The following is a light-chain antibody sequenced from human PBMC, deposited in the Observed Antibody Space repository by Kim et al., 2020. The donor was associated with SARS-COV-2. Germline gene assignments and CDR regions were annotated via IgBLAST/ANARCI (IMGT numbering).Light chain of an antibody. CDR2: DAS. Sequence: LPEETATHTCRASPSVSTCLAWYQHKPGQAPRLLIYDASNRATGIPARFSGSGTGTDFTLTISSLEPEDFAVYFCQLRNNWPPWTFGQGPKVDIK. CDR3: QLRNNWPPWT. V-gene: IGKV3-11*01. CDR1: PSVSTC. J-gene: IGKJ1*01.